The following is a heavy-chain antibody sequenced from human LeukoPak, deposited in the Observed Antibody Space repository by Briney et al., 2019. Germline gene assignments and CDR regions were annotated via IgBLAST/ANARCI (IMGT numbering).Heavy chain of an antibody. Sequence: SSETLSLTCTVSGGSISSSSYYWGWIRQPPGKGLEWIGSIYYSGSTYCNPSLKSRVTISVDTSKNQFSLKLSSVTAADTAVYYCARQWSSGWYVEGPFDYWGQGTLVTVSS. V-gene: IGHV4-39*01. CDR2: IYYSGST. CDR3: ARQWSSGWYVEGPFDY. D-gene: IGHD6-19*01. J-gene: IGHJ4*02. CDR1: GGSISSSSYY.